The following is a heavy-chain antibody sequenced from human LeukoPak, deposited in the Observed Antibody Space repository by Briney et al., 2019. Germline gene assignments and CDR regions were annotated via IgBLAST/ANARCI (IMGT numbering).Heavy chain of an antibody. Sequence: GGSLRLSCAASGFTFSSYAMRWGRPAPGERLERVSAIRVSGGRTYYADSVKGRFTISRDNSKNTLYLQMNSLRAEDTAVYYCAKDQGNIVVGVAASYWGQGTLVSVSS. J-gene: IGHJ4*02. CDR2: IRVSGGRT. D-gene: IGHD2-15*01. V-gene: IGHV3-23*01. CDR3: AKDQGNIVVGVAASY. CDR1: GFTFSSYA.